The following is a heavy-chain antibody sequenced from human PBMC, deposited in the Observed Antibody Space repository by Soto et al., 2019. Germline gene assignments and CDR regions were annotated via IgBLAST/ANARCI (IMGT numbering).Heavy chain of an antibody. CDR1: GFTFSSYW. J-gene: IGHJ3*02. D-gene: IGHD3-22*01. V-gene: IGHV3-7*03. CDR2: IKQDGSEK. Sequence: GGSLRLSCAASGFTFSSYWMSWVRQAPGKGLEWVANIKQDGSEKYYVDSVKGRFTISRDNAKNSLYLQMNSLRAEDTAVYYCARYRITMIDDAFDIWGQGTMVTVSS. CDR3: ARYRITMIDDAFDI.